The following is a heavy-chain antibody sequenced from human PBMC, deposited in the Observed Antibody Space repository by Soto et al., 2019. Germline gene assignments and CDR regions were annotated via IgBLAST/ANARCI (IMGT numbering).Heavy chain of an antibody. CDR3: ARAVTPWGHYYYGMDV. D-gene: IGHD2-21*02. Sequence: GGSLRLSCAASGFTFSSYGMHWVRQAPGKGLEWVAVIWYDGSNKYYADSVKGRFTISRDNSKNTLYLQMNSLRAEDTAVYYCARAVTPWGHYYYGMDVWGQGTTVTVSS. CDR1: GFTFSSYG. V-gene: IGHV3-33*01. CDR2: IWYDGSNK. J-gene: IGHJ6*02.